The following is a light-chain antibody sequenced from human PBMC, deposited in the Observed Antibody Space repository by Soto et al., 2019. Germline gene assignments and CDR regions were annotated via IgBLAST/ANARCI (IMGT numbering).Light chain of an antibody. CDR1: QSVSSSY. CDR2: GAS. Sequence: EIVLTQSPGTLSLSPGERATLSSRASQSVSSSYLAWYQQKPGQAPRLLIYGASSRATGIPDRFSGSGSGTDFTLTISRLEPEDFAVYYCQQYGSSPRNTFGQGTKLEIK. V-gene: IGKV3-20*01. J-gene: IGKJ2*01. CDR3: QQYGSSPRNT.